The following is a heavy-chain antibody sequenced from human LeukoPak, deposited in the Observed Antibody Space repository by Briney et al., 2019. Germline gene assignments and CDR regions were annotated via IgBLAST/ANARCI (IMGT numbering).Heavy chain of an antibody. D-gene: IGHD3-9*01. Sequence: GGSLRLSCAASGFTFSSYGMHWVRQAPGEGLEWMAVISYDGNNKYYADSVKGRFTISRDNSKNTLYLQIDSLRAEDTAVYYCAKDRLGTLDAFDIWGQGTMVTVSS. V-gene: IGHV3-30*18. CDR2: ISYDGNNK. CDR3: AKDRLGTLDAFDI. J-gene: IGHJ3*02. CDR1: GFTFSSYG.